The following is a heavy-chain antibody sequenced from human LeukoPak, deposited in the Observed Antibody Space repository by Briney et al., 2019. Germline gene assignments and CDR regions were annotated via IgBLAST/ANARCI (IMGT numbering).Heavy chain of an antibody. V-gene: IGHV1-2*02. CDR1: GYTFTGYY. Sequence: ASVKVSCKASGYTFTGYYIHWVRQAPGQGLEWMGWINPNSGGTNYAQKFQGRVTMTRDTSISTAYMELSRLRSDDTAVYYCARDYDFWSGYHTGGYWGQGTLVTVSS. CDR3: ARDYDFWSGYHTGGY. CDR2: INPNSGGT. D-gene: IGHD3-3*01. J-gene: IGHJ4*02.